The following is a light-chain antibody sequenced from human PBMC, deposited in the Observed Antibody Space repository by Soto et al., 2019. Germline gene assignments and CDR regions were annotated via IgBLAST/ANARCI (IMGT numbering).Light chain of an antibody. J-gene: IGKJ4*01. V-gene: IGKV3-20*01. Sequence: EIVLTQSPGTLSLSPGARATLSCRASQSVSNNYLAWYQQKPGQAPRLLIYGASNRATGIPDRFSGSGSGTEFTLTINSLQSEDFAVYYCQQYNNSPLSFGGGTKVDIK. CDR3: QQYNNSPLS. CDR2: GAS. CDR1: QSVSNNY.